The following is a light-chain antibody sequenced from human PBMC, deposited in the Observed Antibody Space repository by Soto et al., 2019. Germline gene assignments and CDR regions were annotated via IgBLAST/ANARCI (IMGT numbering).Light chain of an antibody. Sequence: QSALTQPASVSGSPGQSIAISCTGTSRDVGAYNSVSWYQQHPGKVPKLLIYDVNNRPSEISTRFSGSKSGNTASLTISGLQAEDEADYYCSSYTPSGNYVFGTGTKLTVL. V-gene: IGLV2-14*01. CDR3: SSYTPSGNYV. CDR1: SRDVGAYNS. J-gene: IGLJ1*01. CDR2: DVN.